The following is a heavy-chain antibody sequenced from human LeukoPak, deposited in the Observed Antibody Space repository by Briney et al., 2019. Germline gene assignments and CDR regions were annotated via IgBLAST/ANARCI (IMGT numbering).Heavy chain of an antibody. V-gene: IGHV4-59*01. CDR2: IYYSGST. CDR3: ARGRDDFWSGYYMDV. CDR1: GGSISSYY. D-gene: IGHD3-3*01. Sequence: SETLSLTCEVSGGSISSYYWSWIRQPPGKGLEWIGFIYYSGSTDYNPSLKSRVTISVDTSKNHFSLKLSSVTAADTAVYYCARGRDDFWSGYYMDVWGKGTTVTVSS. J-gene: IGHJ6*03.